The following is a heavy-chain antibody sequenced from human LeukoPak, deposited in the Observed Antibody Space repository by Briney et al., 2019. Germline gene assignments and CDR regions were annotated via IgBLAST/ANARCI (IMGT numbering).Heavy chain of an antibody. CDR2: IIPIFGTA. D-gene: IGHD2-21*02. Sequence: GASVKVSCKASGGTFSSYAISWVRQAPGQGLEWMGGIIPIFGTANYAQKFQGRVTITTDESTSTAYMELSSLRSEDTAVYYRARDRVTHMDVWGKGTTVTVSS. CDR1: GGTFSSYA. J-gene: IGHJ6*03. CDR3: ARDRVTHMDV. V-gene: IGHV1-69*05.